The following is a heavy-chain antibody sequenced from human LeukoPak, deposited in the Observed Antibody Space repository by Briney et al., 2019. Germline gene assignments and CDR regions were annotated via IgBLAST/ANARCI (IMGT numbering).Heavy chain of an antibody. Sequence: GGSLRLPCAASGFTFSIFWMHWVRQTPGEGLVWVSRINSDGSGTTYADSVKGRFTISRDNAKNTLYLQMNSLRAEDTAVYYCARGRYCGGSDCSYARLDPWGQGTLVTVSS. CDR3: ARGRYCGGSDCSYARLDP. D-gene: IGHD2-21*01. CDR2: INSDGSGT. V-gene: IGHV3-74*01. CDR1: GFTFSIFW. J-gene: IGHJ5*02.